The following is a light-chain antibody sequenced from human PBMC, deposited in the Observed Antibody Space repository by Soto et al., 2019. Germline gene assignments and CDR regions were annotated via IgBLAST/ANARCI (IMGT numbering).Light chain of an antibody. J-gene: IGKJ1*01. CDR1: QSISSW. CDR3: LQYNNFPRT. CDR2: DAS. V-gene: IGKV1-5*01. Sequence: DIQMTQSPSTLSASVGDRVTITCRASQSISSWLAWYQQKPGKAPKLLIHDASSLESGVPSRFSGSESGTEFTLTISSLQPDDFATYYCLQYNNFPRTFGQGTKVEIK.